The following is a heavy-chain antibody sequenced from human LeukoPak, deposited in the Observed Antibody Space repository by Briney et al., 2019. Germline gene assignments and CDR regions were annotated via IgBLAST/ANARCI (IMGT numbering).Heavy chain of an antibody. CDR1: GVSISSYY. J-gene: IGHJ3*02. D-gene: IGHD3-22*01. Sequence: SETLSLTCIVSGVSISSYYWSWIRQPAGKGLEWIGRIYTSGSTNYNPSLKSRVTMSVDTSKSHFSLKLSSVTAADTAVYFCASVSSGSAFDIWGQGTMVNVSS. CDR2: IYTSGST. V-gene: IGHV4-4*07. CDR3: ASVSSGSAFDI.